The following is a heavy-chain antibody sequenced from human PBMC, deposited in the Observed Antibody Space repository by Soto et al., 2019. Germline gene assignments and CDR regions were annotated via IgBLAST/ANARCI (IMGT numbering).Heavy chain of an antibody. CDR1: GITFRSYS. J-gene: IGHJ4*02. Sequence: GGSLRLSCAASGITFRSYSMSWVRQAPGKGLEWVSYISSSGSSTYYADSVKGRFTISRDNAKNSLYLQMNSLRAEDTAVYYCARLVRLDYWGQGTLVTVSS. V-gene: IGHV3-48*04. CDR3: ARLVRLDY. CDR2: ISSSGSST. D-gene: IGHD1-26*01.